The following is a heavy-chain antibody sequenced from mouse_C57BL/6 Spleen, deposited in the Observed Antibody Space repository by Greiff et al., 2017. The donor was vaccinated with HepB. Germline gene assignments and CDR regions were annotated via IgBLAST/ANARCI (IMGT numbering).Heavy chain of an antibody. V-gene: IGHV1-9*01. CDR2: ILPGSGST. CDR1: GYTFTGYW. Sequence: QVQLQQSGAELMKPGASVKLSCKATGYTFTGYWIEWVKQRPGHGLEWIGEILPGSGSTNYNEKFKGKATFTADTSSNTAYMQLSSLTTEDSAIYYCARGDLITTVVATRAMDYWGQGTSVTVSS. J-gene: IGHJ4*01. D-gene: IGHD1-1*01. CDR3: ARGDLITTVVATRAMDY.